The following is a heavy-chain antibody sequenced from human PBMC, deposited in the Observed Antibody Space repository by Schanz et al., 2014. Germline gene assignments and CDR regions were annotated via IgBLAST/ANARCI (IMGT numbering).Heavy chain of an antibody. Sequence: EVQLLESGGGLVQPGGSLRLSCLASGFAFSSYGMNWLRQAPGKGLEWVSVIGVDGTTTYYADSVKGRFTISRDNSKNTLYLQMNSLRAEDTAVYYCARDHTTESCYSAGPPIDYWGQGTLLTVSS. CDR1: GFAFSSYG. CDR3: ARDHTTESCYSAGPPIDY. V-gene: IGHV3-23*01. J-gene: IGHJ4*02. CDR2: IGVDGTTT. D-gene: IGHD2-15*01.